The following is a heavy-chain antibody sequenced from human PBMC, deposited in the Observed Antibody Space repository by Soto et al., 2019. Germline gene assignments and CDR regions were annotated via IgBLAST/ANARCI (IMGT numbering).Heavy chain of an antibody. CDR3: ARGFTGYSSSWYYYYYGMDV. CDR1: GGSFSGYY. D-gene: IGHD6-13*01. Sequence: SETLSLTXAVYGGSFSGYYWSWIRQPPGKGLEWIGEINHSGSTNYNPSLKSRVTISVDTSKNQFSLKLSSVTAADTAVYYCARGFTGYSSSWYYYYYGMDVWGQGTTVTVSS. CDR2: INHSGST. V-gene: IGHV4-34*01. J-gene: IGHJ6*02.